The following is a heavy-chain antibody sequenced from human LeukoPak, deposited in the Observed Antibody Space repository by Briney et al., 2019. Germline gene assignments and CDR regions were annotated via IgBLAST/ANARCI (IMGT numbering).Heavy chain of an antibody. CDR2: NNEDGSTT. V-gene: IGHV3-74*01. CDR3: VRDLGGRSGH. D-gene: IGHD1-26*01. Sequence: SGGSLRLSCAASGFTFSSNWMHWVRQAPGKGLVWVSRNNEDGSTTNYADSVKGRSTIFRDNAKNTLYLQMNSLRAEDTAVYYCVRDLGGRSGHWGQGTLVTVSS. J-gene: IGHJ4*02. CDR1: GFTFSSNW.